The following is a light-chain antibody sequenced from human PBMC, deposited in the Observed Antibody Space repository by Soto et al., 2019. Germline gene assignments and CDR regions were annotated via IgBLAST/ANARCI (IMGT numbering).Light chain of an antibody. Sequence: ETVMTQSPATLSVSAGERATLSCRASQSVARNVAWYLQKPGQAPRLLIYGASTRATGIPARFSGSGSGTEFTLTISSLQSEDFGVYHCQQYNAWPPWTFGQGTKVEIK. J-gene: IGKJ1*01. V-gene: IGKV3-15*01. CDR2: GAS. CDR3: QQYNAWPPWT. CDR1: QSVARN.